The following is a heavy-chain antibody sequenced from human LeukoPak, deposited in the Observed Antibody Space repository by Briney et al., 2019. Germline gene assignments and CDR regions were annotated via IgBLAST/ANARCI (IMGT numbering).Heavy chain of an antibody. CDR2: IYYSGST. Sequence: PSETLSLTCTVSGGSISSSSYCWGWIRQPPGKGLEWIGSIYYSGSTYYNPSLKSRVTISVDTSKNQFSLKLSSVTAADTAVYYCARQGDYGDYYFDYWGQGTLVTVSS. J-gene: IGHJ4*02. CDR1: GGSISSSSYC. D-gene: IGHD4-17*01. V-gene: IGHV4-39*01. CDR3: ARQGDYGDYYFDY.